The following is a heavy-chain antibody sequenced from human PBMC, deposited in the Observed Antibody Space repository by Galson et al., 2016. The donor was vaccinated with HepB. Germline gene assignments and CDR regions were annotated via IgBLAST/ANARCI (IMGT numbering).Heavy chain of an antibody. D-gene: IGHD1-26*01. V-gene: IGHV3-33*01. J-gene: IGHJ4*02. CDR3: ARDLSMGASDF. Sequence: SLRLSCATSGFTFINYGMHWVRQAPGKGLEWVAALGFDGTTLYYAESMKGRLTISRDISKNTLYLQMNSLRAEDTAVYYCARDLSMGASDFCGQGTLVSVSS. CDR1: GFTFINYG. CDR2: LGFDGTTL.